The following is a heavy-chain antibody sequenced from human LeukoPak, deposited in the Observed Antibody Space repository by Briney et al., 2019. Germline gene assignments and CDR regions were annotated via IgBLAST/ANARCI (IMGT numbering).Heavy chain of an antibody. V-gene: IGHV4-34*01. Sequence: SETLSLTCAVYGGSFSDYYWSWIRQPPGKGLEWIGEISHSGSTNYNPSLKSRVTISVDTSKNQFSLTLSSVTAADTAVYYCATSYIGGFGKPDYWGQGTLVTVSS. CDR3: ATSYIGGFGKPDY. CDR2: ISHSGST. D-gene: IGHD3-16*01. CDR1: GGSFSDYY. J-gene: IGHJ4*02.